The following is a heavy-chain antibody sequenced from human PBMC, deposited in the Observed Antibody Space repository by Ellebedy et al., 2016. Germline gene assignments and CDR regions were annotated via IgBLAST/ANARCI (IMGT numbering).Heavy chain of an antibody. CDR2: ISGSGGST. CDR1: GFTFSSYA. CDR3: AKGSDKDYYYGMDV. J-gene: IGHJ6*02. V-gene: IGHV3-23*01. Sequence: GESLKISXAASGFTFSSYAMSWVRQAPGKGLEWVSAISGSGGSTYYADSVKGRFTISRDNSKNTLYLQMNSLRAEDTAVYYCAKGSDKDYYYGMDVWGQGTTVTVSS. D-gene: IGHD3-22*01.